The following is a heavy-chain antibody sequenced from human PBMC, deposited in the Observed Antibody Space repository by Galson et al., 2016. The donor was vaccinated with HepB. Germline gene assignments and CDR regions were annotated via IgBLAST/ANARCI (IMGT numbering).Heavy chain of an antibody. CDR3: ARGDFWTPYYFDS. Sequence: SVKVSCKASGYSFTSNGISWVRQAPGQGLEWMGWISGYNGNTNYAQRFLGRVTMTTDTSATTAYMELRSLTSDDTAVYYCARGDFWTPYYFDSWGQGTLVTV. V-gene: IGHV1-18*01. CDR2: ISGYNGNT. J-gene: IGHJ4*02. D-gene: IGHD3/OR15-3a*01. CDR1: GYSFTSNG.